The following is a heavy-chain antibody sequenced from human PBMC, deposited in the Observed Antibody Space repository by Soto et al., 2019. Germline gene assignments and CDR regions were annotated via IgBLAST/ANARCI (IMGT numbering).Heavy chain of an antibody. CDR2: VFYCVSS. Sequence: QVQLQEAGPGLVRPSETLSLTCTVSGASITTYSWNLMRQYPGKGLEWIGNVFYCVSSDSDPSLKRRVTVSVYTSKNKVSLRLRSVTAADTAVYYFAKRGRQYSYFLARPPVVGAFYIWCQGTPVTVSS. CDR1: GASITTYS. CDR3: AKRGRQYSYFLARPPVVGAFYI. J-gene: IGHJ3*02. D-gene: IGHD3-3*02. V-gene: IGHV4-59*01.